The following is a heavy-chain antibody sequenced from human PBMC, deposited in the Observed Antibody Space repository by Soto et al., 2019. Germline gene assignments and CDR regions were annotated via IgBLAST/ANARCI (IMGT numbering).Heavy chain of an antibody. D-gene: IGHD6-13*01. CDR2: ISYDGSNK. V-gene: IGHV3-30*18. Sequence: GGSLRLSCAASGFTFSSYGMHWVRQAPGKGLEWVAVISYDGSNKYYADSVKGRFTISRDNSKNTLYLQMNSLRAEDTAVYYCAKAQSAGPQLYYYYGMYVWGQGTTVTVSS. CDR1: GFTFSSYG. J-gene: IGHJ6*02. CDR3: AKAQSAGPQLYYYYGMYV.